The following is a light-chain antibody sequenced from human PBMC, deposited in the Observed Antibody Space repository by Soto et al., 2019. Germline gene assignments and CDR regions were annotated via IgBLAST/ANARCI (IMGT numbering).Light chain of an antibody. CDR1: QGIDNY. Sequence: DIQMTQSPSSLSASVGDRVTITCRASQGIDNYLNWYQQKSGKAPQLLIYSASHLQSGVPSRFSGGGYGTDFILSISSLQPEDSAIYFCQQSITAPLTFGGGTKVEIK. V-gene: IGKV1-39*01. J-gene: IGKJ4*01. CDR3: QQSITAPLT. CDR2: SAS.